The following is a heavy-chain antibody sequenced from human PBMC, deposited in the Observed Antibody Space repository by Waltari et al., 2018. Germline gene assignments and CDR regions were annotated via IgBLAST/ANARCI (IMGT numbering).Heavy chain of an antibody. CDR2: SYDSGST. D-gene: IGHD3-10*01. Sequence: QVQLQESGPGLVKPSQTLSLTCTVSGGSISSGGYYWSWIRQHPGKGLEWSGYSYDSGSTYYNPSLKSRVTISVDTSKNQFSLKLSSVTAADTAVYYCARERGARGYFDYWGQGTLVTVSS. V-gene: IGHV4-31*03. CDR3: ARERGARGYFDY. J-gene: IGHJ4*02. CDR1: GGSISSGGYY.